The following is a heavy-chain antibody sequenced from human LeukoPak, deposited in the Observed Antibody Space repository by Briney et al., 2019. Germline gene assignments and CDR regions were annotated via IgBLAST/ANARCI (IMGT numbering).Heavy chain of an antibody. Sequence: GGSLRLSCAASGFTFSSYGMSWVRQAPGKGLEWVSAISGSGGSTYYADSVKGRFTISRDNSKNTLYLQMNSLRAEDTAVYYCARTQTEYSYGHSYCFDYWGQGTLVTVSS. CDR2: ISGSGGST. D-gene: IGHD5-18*01. CDR3: ARTQTEYSYGHSYCFDY. J-gene: IGHJ4*02. V-gene: IGHV3-23*01. CDR1: GFTFSSYG.